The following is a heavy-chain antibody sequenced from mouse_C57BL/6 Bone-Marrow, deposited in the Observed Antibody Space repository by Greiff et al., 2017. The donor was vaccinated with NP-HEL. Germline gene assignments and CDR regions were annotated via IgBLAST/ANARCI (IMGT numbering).Heavy chain of an antibody. Sequence: VKLMESGPGLVAPSQSLSITCTVSGFSLTSYAISWVRQPPGKGLEWLGVIWTGGGTNYNSALKSRLSISKDNSKSQVFLKMNSLQTDDTARYYCARSHYGSSRRYFDVWGTGTTVTVSS. J-gene: IGHJ1*03. CDR1: GFSLTSYA. CDR2: IWTGGGT. V-gene: IGHV2-9-1*01. CDR3: ARSHYGSSRRYFDV. D-gene: IGHD1-1*01.